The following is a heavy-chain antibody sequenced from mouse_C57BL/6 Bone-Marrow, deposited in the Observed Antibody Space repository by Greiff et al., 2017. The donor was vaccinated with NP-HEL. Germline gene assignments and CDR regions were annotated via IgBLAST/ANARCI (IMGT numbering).Heavy chain of an antibody. CDR2: IYPGSGNT. Sequence: QVQLKQSGAELVRPGASVKLSCKASGYTFTDYYINWVKQRPGQGLEWIARIYPGSGNTYYNEKFKGKATLTAEKSSSTAYMQLSSLTSEDSAVYFCARQLRLRDYYAMDYWGQGTSVTVSS. CDR3: ARQLRLRDYYAMDY. V-gene: IGHV1-76*01. CDR1: GYTFTDYY. D-gene: IGHD3-2*02. J-gene: IGHJ4*01.